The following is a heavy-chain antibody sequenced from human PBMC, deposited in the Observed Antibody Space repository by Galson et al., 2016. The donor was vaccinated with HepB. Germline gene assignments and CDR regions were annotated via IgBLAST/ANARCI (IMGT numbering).Heavy chain of an antibody. CDR2: ISPYNGDT. J-gene: IGHJ6*02. D-gene: IGHD1-26*01. CDR3: ARGGGSAYYGMDV. Sequence: SVKVSCKASGFTFSSSTVQWVRQARGQRLEWMGWISPYNGDTNYAQKLQGRVTVTTDTSASTAYMELRSLRSDDTAVYYCARGGGSAYYGMDVWGQGTTVTVSS. V-gene: IGHV1-18*01. CDR1: GFTFSSST.